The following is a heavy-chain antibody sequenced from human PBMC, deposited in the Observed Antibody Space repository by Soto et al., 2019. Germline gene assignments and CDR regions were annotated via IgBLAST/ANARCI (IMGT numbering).Heavy chain of an antibody. CDR3: VRAGTGYQLDY. CDR1: GYSFTSYW. J-gene: IGHJ4*02. CDR2: IYPGDSDT. V-gene: IGHV5-51*01. Sequence: GESLKISCKGSGYSFTSYWIGWVRQMPGKGLEWMGIIYPGDSDTRYSPSFQGQVTISADKSISTAYLQMNSLKIEDTALYYCVRAGTGYQLDYWGQGTLVTVSS. D-gene: IGHD3-9*01.